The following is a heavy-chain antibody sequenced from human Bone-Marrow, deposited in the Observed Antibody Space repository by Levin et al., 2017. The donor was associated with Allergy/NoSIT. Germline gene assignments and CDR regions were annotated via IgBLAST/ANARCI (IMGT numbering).Heavy chain of an antibody. CDR2: INPDGSNT. Sequence: ASVKVSCAASGFTFSSTWMHWVRQPPGKGLVWVARINPDGSNTNHADSVKGRFTISRDNARNTLFLQMNSLRADDTAVYYCASGRFGDPVDSWGQGTLVTVSS. CDR1: GFTFSSTW. J-gene: IGHJ4*02. V-gene: IGHV3-74*01. CDR3: ASGRFGDPVDS. D-gene: IGHD3-10*01.